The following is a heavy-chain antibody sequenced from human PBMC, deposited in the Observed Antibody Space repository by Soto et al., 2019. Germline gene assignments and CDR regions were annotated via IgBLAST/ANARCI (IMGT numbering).Heavy chain of an antibody. CDR1: GFTFSDYY. D-gene: IGHD5-12*01. Sequence: QVQLVESGGGLVKPGGSLRLSCAASGFTFSDYYMSWIRQAPGKGLEWVSYISSSSSYTNYADSVKGRFTISRDNAKNSLYLQMNSLRAEDTAVYYCARVPYSGYVKYYYYGMDVWGQGTLVTVSS. CDR2: ISSSSSYT. V-gene: IGHV3-11*05. J-gene: IGHJ6*02. CDR3: ARVPYSGYVKYYYYGMDV.